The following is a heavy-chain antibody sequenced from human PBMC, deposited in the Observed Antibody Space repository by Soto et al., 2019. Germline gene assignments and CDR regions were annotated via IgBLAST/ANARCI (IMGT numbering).Heavy chain of an antibody. J-gene: IGHJ4*02. CDR2: IHHSGST. D-gene: IGHD6-19*01. CDR1: GGSISSTNW. V-gene: IGHV4-4*02. Sequence: QVQLQESGPGLVKPSGTLSLTCAVSGGSISSTNWWSWVRQPPGKGLEWIGEIHHSGSTNYKSSLKNRVTISAHKSKNQFSLKLSSVTAADTAVYYCARNGYSSGWYHFDYWGQGTLVTVSS. CDR3: ARNGYSSGWYHFDY.